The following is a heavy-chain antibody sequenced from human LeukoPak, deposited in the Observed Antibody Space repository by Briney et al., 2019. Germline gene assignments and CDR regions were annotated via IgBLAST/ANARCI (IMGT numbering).Heavy chain of an antibody. V-gene: IGHV4-59*12. CDR2: IFYSGST. D-gene: IGHD3-3*01. CDR1: GGSMNNYY. Sequence: PSETLSLTCTVSGGSMNNYYWNWIRQPPGKGLEWIGSIFYSGSTNYNPSLKSRVTISVDTSKNQFSLKLSSVTAADTAVYYCARGGLYDFWSGYYKGAFDYWGQGTLVTVSS. CDR3: ARGGLYDFWSGYYKGAFDY. J-gene: IGHJ4*02.